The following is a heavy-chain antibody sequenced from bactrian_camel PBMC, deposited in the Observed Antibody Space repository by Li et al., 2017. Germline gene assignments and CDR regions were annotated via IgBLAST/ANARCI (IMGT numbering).Heavy chain of an antibody. CDR1: GGGMHVRD. CDR2: ISGGGSIT. J-gene: IGHJ4*01. V-gene: IGHV3-3*01. D-gene: IGHD2*01. Sequence: SGGGSVQAGGSLRLSCTCSGGGMHVRDMGWFRQVPGREREGVATISGGGSITYADSVKGRFTVSRDNANNTVNLMMNSLKPEDTAMYYCAANFGPYCSGPYLARRANFLGQGTQVTVS.